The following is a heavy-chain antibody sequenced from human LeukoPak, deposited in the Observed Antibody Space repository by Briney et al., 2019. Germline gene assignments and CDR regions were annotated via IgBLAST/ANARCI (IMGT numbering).Heavy chain of an antibody. CDR1: GFTFSSYS. J-gene: IGHJ4*02. CDR2: ISSSSSYI. D-gene: IGHD5-18*01. V-gene: IGHV3-21*01. CDR3: ARARGYSYGRHRPLDY. Sequence: GGSLRLSCAASGFTFSSYSMNWVRQAPGKGLEWVSSISSSSSYIYYADSVKGRFTISRDNAKNSLYLQMNSLRAEDTAVYYCARARGYSYGRHRPLDYWGQGTLVTVSS.